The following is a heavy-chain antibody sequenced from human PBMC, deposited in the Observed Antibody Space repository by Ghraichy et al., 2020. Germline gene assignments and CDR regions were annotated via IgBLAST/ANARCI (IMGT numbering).Heavy chain of an antibody. CDR3: AGDDRPFSYGMAV. V-gene: IGHV4-59*01. J-gene: IGHJ6*02. CDR2: IYYSEST. D-gene: IGHD3-22*01. Sequence: SETLSLTCTVSGGSISTYYWNWIRQPPGTGLEWIGYIYYSESTSYNPYLKSRVTISVNTSKNQFSMKLSSVTAAATAVYYCAGDDRPFSYGMAVWGQGTTVNVSS. CDR1: GGSISTYY.